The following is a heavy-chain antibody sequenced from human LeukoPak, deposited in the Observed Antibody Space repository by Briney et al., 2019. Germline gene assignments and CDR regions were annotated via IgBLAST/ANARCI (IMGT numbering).Heavy chain of an antibody. CDR2: INPNSGGT. Sequence: ASAKVSCKASGYTFTGYYMHWVRQAPGQGLEWMGWINPNSGGTNYAQKFQGWVTMTRDTSISTAYMELSRLRSDDTAVYYCARGRDDILTGTPPSNWFDPWGQGTLVTVSS. J-gene: IGHJ5*02. V-gene: IGHV1-2*04. D-gene: IGHD3-9*01. CDR1: GYTFTGYY. CDR3: ARGRDDILTGTPPSNWFDP.